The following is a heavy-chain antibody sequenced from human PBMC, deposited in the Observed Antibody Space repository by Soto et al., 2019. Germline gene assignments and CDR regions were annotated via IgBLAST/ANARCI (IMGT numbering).Heavy chain of an antibody. Sequence: GGSLRFSCAASGFTFSSYAMSWVRQAPGKGLEWVSAISGSGGSTYYADSVKGRFTISRDNSKNTLYLQMNSLRAEDTAIYYCAKVGIVVEYYYYYGMDVWGQGTTVTVSS. CDR1: GFTFSSYA. CDR3: AKVGIVVEYYYYYGMDV. V-gene: IGHV3-23*01. J-gene: IGHJ6*02. CDR2: ISGSGGST. D-gene: IGHD3-22*01.